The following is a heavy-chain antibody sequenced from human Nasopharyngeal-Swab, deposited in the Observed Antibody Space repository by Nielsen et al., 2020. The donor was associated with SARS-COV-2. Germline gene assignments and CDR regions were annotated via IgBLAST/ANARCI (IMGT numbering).Heavy chain of an antibody. J-gene: IGHJ4*02. CDR2: FNAGRCNT. Sequence: ARQAPGQRPEFMGWFNAGRCNTYYSQKFQGRVRISRDTSANTVYTELSRLRSADTAVYYCARVSAVAASRIDYWGQGTLVTVSS. V-gene: IGHV1-3*01. CDR3: ARVSAVAASRIDY. D-gene: IGHD6-19*01.